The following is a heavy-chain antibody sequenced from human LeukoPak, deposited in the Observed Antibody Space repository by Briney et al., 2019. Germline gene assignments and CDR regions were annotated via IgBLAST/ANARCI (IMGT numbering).Heavy chain of an antibody. Sequence: ASVKVSCKASGYTFTGYYMHWVRQAPGQGPDWMGWINPNSGGTNYAQKFQGRVTITRDTSISTAYMELSRLRSDDTAAYYCARDPGSSSQTYYYYYMDVWGKGTTVTVSS. CDR3: ARDPGSSSQTYYYYYMDV. V-gene: IGHV1-2*02. CDR1: GYTFTGYY. J-gene: IGHJ6*03. CDR2: INPNSGGT. D-gene: IGHD6-6*01.